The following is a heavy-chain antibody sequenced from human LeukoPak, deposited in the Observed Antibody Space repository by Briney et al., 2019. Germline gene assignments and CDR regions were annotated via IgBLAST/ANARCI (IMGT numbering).Heavy chain of an antibody. J-gene: IGHJ4*02. CDR3: ARVSCSGGSCLDY. CDR2: ITSSNYI. V-gene: IGHV3-21*01. CDR1: GFTFSRYS. Sequence: GGSLRLSCTASGFTFSRYSLNWVRQAPGKGLEWVSSITSSNYIYYADSVKGRFTISRDNAKNSLYLQMNSLRAGDTAVYYCARVSCSGGSCLDYWGQGTLVTVSS. D-gene: IGHD2-15*01.